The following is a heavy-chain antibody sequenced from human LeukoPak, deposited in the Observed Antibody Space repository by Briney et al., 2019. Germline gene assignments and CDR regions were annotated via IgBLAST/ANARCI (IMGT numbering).Heavy chain of an antibody. Sequence: GASVKVSCKASGYTFTGYYMHWVRQAPGQGLEWMGWINPNSGGTNYAQKLQGRVTMTTDTSTSTAYMELRSLRSDDTAVYCCAAIAAAGTGMDVWGQGTTVTVSS. J-gene: IGHJ6*02. D-gene: IGHD6-13*01. CDR2: INPNSGGT. CDR1: GYTFTGYY. V-gene: IGHV1-2*02. CDR3: AAIAAAGTGMDV.